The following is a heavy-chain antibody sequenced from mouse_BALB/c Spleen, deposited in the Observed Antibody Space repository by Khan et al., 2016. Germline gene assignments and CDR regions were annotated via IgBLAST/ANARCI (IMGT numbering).Heavy chain of an antibody. J-gene: IGHJ2*01. CDR3: ARYGNYVDY. V-gene: IGHV3-2*02. CDR2: ISYSGST. Sequence: EVQLQESGPGLVKPSQSLSLTCTVTGYSITSDYAWNWIRQFPGNKLEWMGYISYSGSTSYNPSLKSRISITRDTSKNQFFLQLNSVTTEDTATYYGARYGNYVDYWGQGTTLTVSS. CDR1: GYSITSDYA. D-gene: IGHD2-1*01.